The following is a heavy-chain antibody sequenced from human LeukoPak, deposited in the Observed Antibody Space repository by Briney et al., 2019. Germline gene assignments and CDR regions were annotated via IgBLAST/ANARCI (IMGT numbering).Heavy chain of an antibody. CDR3: ARDTATYYYGSGSPGY. CDR1: GFTFSSYS. Sequence: GGSLRLSCAASGFTFSSYSMNWVRQAPGKGLEWVSYISSSSSAIYYADSVKGRFTISRDNAKNSLYLQMNSLRAEDTAVYYCARDTATYYYGSGSPGYWGQGTLVTVSS. D-gene: IGHD3-10*01. CDR2: ISSSSSAI. J-gene: IGHJ4*02. V-gene: IGHV3-48*04.